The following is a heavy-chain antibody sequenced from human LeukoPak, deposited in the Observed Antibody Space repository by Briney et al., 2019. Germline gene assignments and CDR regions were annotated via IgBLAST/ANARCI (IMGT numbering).Heavy chain of an antibody. Sequence: PGGSLRLSCAASGFTFSKAWMSWVRQAPGKGLEWVGQIKSKTDGGTTDYAAPVKGRFTIPRDDSKNSLYLLMNSLTTEDTAVYYCTTEDYGDYVPDYWGQGTLVTVSS. CDR1: GFTFSKAW. D-gene: IGHD4-17*01. J-gene: IGHJ4*02. CDR3: TTEDYGDYVPDY. V-gene: IGHV3-15*01. CDR2: IKSKTDGGTT.